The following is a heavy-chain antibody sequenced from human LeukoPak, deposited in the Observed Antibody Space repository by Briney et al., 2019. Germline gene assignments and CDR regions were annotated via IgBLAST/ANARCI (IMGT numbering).Heavy chain of an antibody. CDR3: ARKTGMTGEAFDY. D-gene: IGHD1-1*01. CDR2: IKVDGSEK. J-gene: IGHJ4*02. V-gene: IGHV3-7*03. Sequence: GGSLRLSCAASGFTFSNYWMSWVRQAPGKGLEWVANIKVDGSEKYYLDSVKGRFTISRDNAKNSVYLQVNSLRTEDTAVYYCARKTGMTGEAFDYWGQGTRSPSPQ. CDR1: GFTFSNYW.